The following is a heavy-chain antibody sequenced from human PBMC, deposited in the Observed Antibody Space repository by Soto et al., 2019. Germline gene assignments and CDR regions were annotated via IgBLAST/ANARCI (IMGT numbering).Heavy chain of an antibody. D-gene: IGHD3-3*01. CDR3: XXXXXXXWSGYKYYYGMDV. V-gene: IGHV1-18*01. Sequence: QVQLVQSGAEVKKPGASVKVSCKASGDSFTSYGISWVRQAPGQGLEWMGWISAYNGNTNYAQKLQGRVTMTTDTXXXXXXXXXXXXXXXXXXXXXXXXXXXXXWSGYKYYYGMDVWGQGTTVTVSS. CDR1: GDSFTSYG. J-gene: IGHJ6*02. CDR2: ISAYNGNT.